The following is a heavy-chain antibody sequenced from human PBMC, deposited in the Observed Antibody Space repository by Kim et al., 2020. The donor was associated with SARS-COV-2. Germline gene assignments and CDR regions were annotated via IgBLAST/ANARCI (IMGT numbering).Heavy chain of an antibody. CDR3: ARARNYDSHLDFDY. J-gene: IGHJ4*02. D-gene: IGHD3-22*01. Sequence: SETLSLTCAVYGGSFSGYYWSWIRQPPGKGLEWIGEINHSGSTNYNPSLKSRVTISVDTSKNQFSLKLSSVTAADTAVYYCARARNYDSHLDFDYWGQGTLVTVSS. V-gene: IGHV4-34*01. CDR1: GGSFSGYY. CDR2: INHSGST.